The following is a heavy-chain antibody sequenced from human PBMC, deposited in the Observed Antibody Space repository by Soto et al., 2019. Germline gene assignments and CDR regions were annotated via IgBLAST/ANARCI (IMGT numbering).Heavy chain of an antibody. J-gene: IGHJ6*03. CDR2: ISAYNGNT. D-gene: IGHD6-6*01. V-gene: IGHV1-18*01. CDR1: GYTFTSYG. CDR3: ARGMEYSSSPSMDV. Sequence: GASVTVSCKASGYTFTSYGISWVRQAPGQGLEWMGWISAYNGNTNYAQKLQGRVTMTTDTSTSTAYMELRSLRSDDTAVYYCARGMEYSSSPSMDVWGKGTTVTVSS.